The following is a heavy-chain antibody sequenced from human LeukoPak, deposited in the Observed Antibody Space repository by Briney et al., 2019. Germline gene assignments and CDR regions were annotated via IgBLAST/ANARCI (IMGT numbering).Heavy chain of an antibody. CDR3: ARDVAYGGNSGV. J-gene: IGHJ3*01. D-gene: IGHD4-23*01. Sequence: PSVTLSLTCTVAGGSISTYYWSWIRQPPGKGLEWIGYIYYIGSTNYNYNPSLKSRVTISVDTSKNQFSLKLSSVTAADTAMYYCARDVAYGGNSGVWGQGTMVTVSS. CDR2: IYYIGSTNY. V-gene: IGHV4-59*01. CDR1: GGSISTYY.